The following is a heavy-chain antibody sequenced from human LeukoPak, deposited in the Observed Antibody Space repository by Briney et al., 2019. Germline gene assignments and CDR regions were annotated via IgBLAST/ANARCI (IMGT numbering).Heavy chain of an antibody. CDR2: INPNSGGT. CDR1: GYTFTGYY. D-gene: IGHD3-22*01. CDR3: ARDLGYYDSSGRDY. J-gene: IGHJ4*02. Sequence: ASVKVSCKASGYTFTGYYMHWMRQAPGQGLEWMGWINPNSGGTNYAQKFQGRVTMTRDTSISTAYMELSRLRSDDTAVYYCARDLGYYDSSGRDYWGQGTLVTVSS. V-gene: IGHV1-2*02.